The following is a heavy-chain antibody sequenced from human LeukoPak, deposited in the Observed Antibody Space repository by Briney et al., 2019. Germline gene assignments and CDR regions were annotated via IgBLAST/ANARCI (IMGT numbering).Heavy chain of an antibody. Sequence: GGSLRLSCAASGFTFRNDWMHWVRQAPGKGLVWVAHIHNDGDGPTYADSVKGRFTISRDNAKNTLYLKRNSLRAEDTAVYYCARDRPHNWFDPWGQGTLVTVSS. CDR1: GFTFRNDW. V-gene: IGHV3-74*01. CDR3: ARDRPHNWFDP. CDR2: IHNDGDGP. J-gene: IGHJ5*02.